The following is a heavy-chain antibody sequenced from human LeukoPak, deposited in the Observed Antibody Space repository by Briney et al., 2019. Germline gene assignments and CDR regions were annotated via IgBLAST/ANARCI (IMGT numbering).Heavy chain of an antibody. Sequence: GGSLRLSCAASGFTFSDYYMSWIRQAPGKGLEWVSAISGSGGSTYYADSVKGRFTISRDNSKNTLYLQMNSLRAEDTAVYYCAKARGDSSGYWVLYYYYYGMDVWGQGTTVTVSS. V-gene: IGHV3-23*01. CDR2: ISGSGGST. CDR1: GFTFSDYY. J-gene: IGHJ6*02. CDR3: AKARGDSSGYWVLYYYYYGMDV. D-gene: IGHD3-22*01.